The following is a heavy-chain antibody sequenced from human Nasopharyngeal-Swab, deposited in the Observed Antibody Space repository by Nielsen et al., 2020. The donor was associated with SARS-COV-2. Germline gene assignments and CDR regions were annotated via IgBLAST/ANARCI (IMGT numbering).Heavy chain of an antibody. D-gene: IGHD3-10*01. CDR2: MNSDGSST. CDR3: TRDGGFREGDY. Sequence: GGSLRLSCAASGFTFSWHWMHWVRQAPGKGLVWVSRMNSDGSSTTYADSVKGRFTISRDNAKNTLYLQMNSLRAEDTAVYYCTRDGGFREGDYWGQGTLVTVSS. J-gene: IGHJ4*02. CDR1: GFTFSWHW. V-gene: IGHV3-74*01.